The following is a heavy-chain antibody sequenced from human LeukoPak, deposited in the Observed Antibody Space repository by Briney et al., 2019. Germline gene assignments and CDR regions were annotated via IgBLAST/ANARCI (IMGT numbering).Heavy chain of an antibody. D-gene: IGHD6-6*01. J-gene: IGHJ1*01. CDR1: GFTFTSSA. CDR3: AAGGTIAAPY. Sequence: ASVKVSCKSSGFTFTSSAMQWVRQARGQRLGWIGWIVVGSGNTNYAQKFQERVTITRDMSTTTAYMELSSLRSEDTAVYYCAAGGTIAAPYWGQGTLVTVSS. CDR2: IVVGSGNT. V-gene: IGHV1-58*02.